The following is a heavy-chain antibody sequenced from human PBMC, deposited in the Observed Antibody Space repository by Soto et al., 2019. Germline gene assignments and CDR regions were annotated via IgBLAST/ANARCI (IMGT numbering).Heavy chain of an antibody. CDR2: IIPIFGTA. CDR1: GGTFGSYA. D-gene: IGHD3-10*01. CDR3: ARQTRGFGEFALYFDY. Sequence: GASVKVSCKASGGTFGSYAISWVRQAPGQGLEWMGGIIPIFGTANYAQKFQGRVTITADESTSTAYMELSSLRSEDTAVYCCARQTRGFGEFALYFDYWGQGTLVTVSS. J-gene: IGHJ4*02. V-gene: IGHV1-69*13.